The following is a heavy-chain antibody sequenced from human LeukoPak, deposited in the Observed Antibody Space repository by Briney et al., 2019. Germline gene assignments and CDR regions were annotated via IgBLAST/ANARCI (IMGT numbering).Heavy chain of an antibody. D-gene: IGHD6-19*01. J-gene: IGHJ4*02. CDR2: ISSSSSYI. Sequence: MSGGSLRLSCAASGFTFSSYSMNWVRQAPGKGLEWVSSISSSSSYIYYADSAKGRFTISRDNAKNSLYLQMNSLRAEDTAVYCCARGSASGSMTDWGQGTLVTVSS. CDR1: GFTFSSYS. CDR3: ARGSASGSMTD. V-gene: IGHV3-21*01.